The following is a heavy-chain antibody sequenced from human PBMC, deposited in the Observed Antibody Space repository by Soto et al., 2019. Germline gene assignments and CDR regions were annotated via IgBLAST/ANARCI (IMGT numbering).Heavy chain of an antibody. D-gene: IGHD3-22*01. V-gene: IGHV2-5*02. J-gene: IGHJ1*01. Sequence: QITLKESGPTLVKPTQTLTLTCTFSGFSLSTSGVGVGWIRQPPGKGLERLALIYWDDDKRYSPSLKSRLTITKDTSKIQVVLTMTNVDPADTATYYCAHTRAIVVIVAEDEYFQHWGQGTLVTVSS. CDR2: IYWDDDK. CDR3: AHTRAIVVIVAEDEYFQH. CDR1: GFSLSTSGVG.